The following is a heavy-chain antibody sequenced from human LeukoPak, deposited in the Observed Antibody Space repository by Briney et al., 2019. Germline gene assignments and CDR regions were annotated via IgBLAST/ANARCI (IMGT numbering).Heavy chain of an antibody. J-gene: IGHJ5*02. CDR1: GGSFSGYY. CDR2: INHSGST. D-gene: IGHD2-15*01. CDR3: ARGPGIVVVVAATPPLSGNLFDP. Sequence: SETLSLTCAVYGGSFSGYYWSWIRQPPGKGLEWIGEINHSGSTNYNPSLKSRVTISVDTSKNQFSLKLSSVTAADTAVYYCARGPGIVVVVAATPPLSGNLFDPWGQGTLVTVSS. V-gene: IGHV4-34*01.